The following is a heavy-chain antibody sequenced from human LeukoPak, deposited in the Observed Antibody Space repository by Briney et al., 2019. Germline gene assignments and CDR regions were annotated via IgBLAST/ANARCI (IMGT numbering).Heavy chain of an antibody. D-gene: IGHD2-2*01. CDR2: ISYDGSNK. CDR1: GFTFSSYA. J-gene: IGHJ4*02. CDR3: ARGDLSIVVVPAALDY. V-gene: IGHV3-30-3*01. Sequence: PGGPLRLSCAASGFTFSSYAMHWVRQAPGKGLEWVAVISYDGSNKYYADSVKGRFTISRDNSKNTLYLQMNSLRAEDTAVYYCARGDLSIVVVPAALDYWGQGTLVTVSS.